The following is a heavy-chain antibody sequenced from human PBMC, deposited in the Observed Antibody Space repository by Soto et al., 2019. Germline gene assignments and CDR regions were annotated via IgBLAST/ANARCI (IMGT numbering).Heavy chain of an antibody. Sequence: QVQLVQSGAEVKRPGSSVKVSCKASGDTFSFYSINWVRQAPGLGLEWMGRVNPILSMSNYAQRFQGRVTMTAEKSTSTAYMELSGLRSEDTAMDYCATSSGSGYRAFDYWGQGALVTVSS. D-gene: IGHD3-10*01. CDR3: ATSSGSGYRAFDY. CDR1: GDTFSFYS. J-gene: IGHJ4*02. CDR2: VNPILSMS. V-gene: IGHV1-69*04.